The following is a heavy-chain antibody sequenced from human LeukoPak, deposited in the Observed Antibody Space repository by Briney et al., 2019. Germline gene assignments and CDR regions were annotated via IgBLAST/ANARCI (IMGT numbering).Heavy chain of an antibody. CDR3: ARDPYYYDSSGYYGEGFDY. V-gene: IGHV3-48*01. D-gene: IGHD3-22*01. J-gene: IGHJ4*02. CDR2: ISSSSSSI. CDR1: AFTLSTYN. Sequence: GGSLRLSCTASAFTLSTYNMNWVRQAPGKGLEWVSYISSSSSSIYYADSVKGRFTISRDNAKNSLYLQMNSLRAEDTAVYYCARDPYYYDSSGYYGEGFDYWGQGTLVTVSS.